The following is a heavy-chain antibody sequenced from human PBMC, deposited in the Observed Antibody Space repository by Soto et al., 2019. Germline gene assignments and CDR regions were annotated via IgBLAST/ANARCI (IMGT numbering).Heavy chain of an antibody. CDR2: ISAYNGNT. CDR3: GGEPVTGGLQFDY. J-gene: IGHJ4*02. Sequence: QVQLVQSGAEVKKPGASVKVSCKASGYTFTTYGISWVRQAPGQGLEWMGSISAYNGNTNYAQKLQGRGTMTAEAGGRGAYMGLGSLGSEGAGGYCCGGEPVTGGLQFDYWGEGTLVTVSS. V-gene: IGHV1-18*01. D-gene: IGHD2-8*02. CDR1: GYTFTTYG.